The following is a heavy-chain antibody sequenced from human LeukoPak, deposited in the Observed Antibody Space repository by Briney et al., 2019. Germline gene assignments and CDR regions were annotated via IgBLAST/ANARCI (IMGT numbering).Heavy chain of an antibody. CDR1: GFTFSRYA. CDR3: ARGAPRGYFDY. J-gene: IGHJ4*02. CDR2: ISYDGSNK. V-gene: IGHV3-30-3*01. D-gene: IGHD3-10*01. Sequence: GGSLRLSCAASGFTFSRYAMHWVRQAPGKGLEWVAVISYDGSNKYYADSVKGRFTISRDNSKNTLYLQMNSLRAEDTAVYYCARGAPRGYFDYWGQGTLVTVSS.